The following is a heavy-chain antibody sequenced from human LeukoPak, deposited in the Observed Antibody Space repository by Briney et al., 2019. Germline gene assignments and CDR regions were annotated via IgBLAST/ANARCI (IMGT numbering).Heavy chain of an antibody. Sequence: SETLSLTCTVSGGSISTYYWSWIRQPPGKGLGRIGYIYYSGSTNYNPSLKSRVTISVDTSKNQFSLKLSSVTAADTAVYYCARDLNSSGWYQGGWFDPWGQGTLVTVSS. CDR1: GGSISTYY. V-gene: IGHV4-59*01. D-gene: IGHD6-19*01. CDR3: ARDLNSSGWYQGGWFDP. J-gene: IGHJ5*02. CDR2: IYYSGST.